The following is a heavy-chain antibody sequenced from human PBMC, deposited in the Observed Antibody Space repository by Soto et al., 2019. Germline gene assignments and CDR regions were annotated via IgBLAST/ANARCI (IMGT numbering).Heavy chain of an antibody. CDR1: GYTFTSYG. Sequence: ASVKVSCKASGYTFTSYGISWVRQAPGQGLEWMGWISAYNGNTNYAQKLQGRVTMTTDTSTSTAYMELRSLRSDDTAVYYCARDLYFDWLAEHNSSDPWGQGTLVTLSS. CDR3: ARDLYFDWLAEHNSSDP. J-gene: IGHJ5*02. CDR2: ISAYNGNT. D-gene: IGHD3-9*01. V-gene: IGHV1-18*01.